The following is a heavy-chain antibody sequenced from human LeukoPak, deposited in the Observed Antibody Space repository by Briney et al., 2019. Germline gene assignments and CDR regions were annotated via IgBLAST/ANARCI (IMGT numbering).Heavy chain of an antibody. CDR2: ISWNSGTI. D-gene: IGHD2-21*01. J-gene: IGHJ4*02. V-gene: IGHV3-9*01. CDR3: AKDISPSRGDSPRIDH. CDR1: GFTFDDYA. Sequence: GRSLRLSCAASGFTFDDYAMHWVRHAPGKGLEWVSDISWNSGTIHCADSVKGRFTISRDNAKNSLYLQMNSLKTEDTALYYCAKDISPSRGDSPRIDHWGQGTLVTVSS.